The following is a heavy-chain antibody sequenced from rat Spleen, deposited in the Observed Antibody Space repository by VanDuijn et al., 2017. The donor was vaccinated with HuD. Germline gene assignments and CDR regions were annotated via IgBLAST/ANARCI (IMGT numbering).Heavy chain of an antibody. J-gene: IGHJ2*01. V-gene: IGHV5-29*01. CDR1: GFTFSDYG. CDR3: ARRHYGYTDYFDY. CDR2: ISYGDSSGQSST. D-gene: IGHD1-9*01. Sequence: EVQLVESGGGLVQPGRSLKLSCAASGFTFSDYGVAWVRQAPTTGLEWVATISYGDSSGQSSTYYRDSVKGRFTISRDNAKSTLSLQMDSLRSEDTATYYCARRHYGYTDYFDYWGQGVMVTVSS.